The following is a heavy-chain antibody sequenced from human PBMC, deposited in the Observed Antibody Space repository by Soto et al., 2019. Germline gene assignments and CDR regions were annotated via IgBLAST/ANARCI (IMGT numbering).Heavy chain of an antibody. CDR3: ARGHRLYFDY. CDR2: INHSGST. CDR1: GGSFSGYY. J-gene: IGHJ4*02. D-gene: IGHD2-21*01. V-gene: IGHV4-34*01. Sequence: PSETLSLTCAVYGGSFSGYYWSWIRQPPGKGLEWIGEINHSGSTSYNPSLKSRVTISVDTSKNQFSLKLSSVTAADTAVYYCARGHRLYFDYWGQGTLVTVSS.